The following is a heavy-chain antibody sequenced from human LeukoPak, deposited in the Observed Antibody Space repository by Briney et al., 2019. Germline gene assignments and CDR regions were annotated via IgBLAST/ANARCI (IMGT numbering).Heavy chain of an antibody. CDR1: GLTFSSHA. V-gene: IGHV3-64*02. CDR3: AEGTTA. J-gene: IGHJ5*02. D-gene: IGHD2/OR15-2a*01. CDR2: IVSNGGNT. Sequence: GGSLRLSCAASGLTFSSHAMHWVRQAPGKGLEYVSAIVSNGGNTYYADSVRGRFTISRDNAKNSLYLQMNSLRVDDTAVYYCAEGTTAWGQGTLVTVSS.